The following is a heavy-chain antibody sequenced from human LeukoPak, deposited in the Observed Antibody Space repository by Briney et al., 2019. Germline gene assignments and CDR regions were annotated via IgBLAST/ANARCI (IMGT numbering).Heavy chain of an antibody. D-gene: IGHD1-26*01. V-gene: IGHV3-21*01. CDR3: ARIVGAIAQNWFDP. Sequence: GGSLRLSCAASGFTFNNYCMNWVRQAPGKGLEWVSSISSSSNYIYYADSVKGRFTISRDNSKNTLYLQMNSLIAEDTAVYYCARIVGAIAQNWFDPWGQGTLVTVSS. CDR2: ISSSSNYI. CDR1: GFTFNNYC. J-gene: IGHJ5*02.